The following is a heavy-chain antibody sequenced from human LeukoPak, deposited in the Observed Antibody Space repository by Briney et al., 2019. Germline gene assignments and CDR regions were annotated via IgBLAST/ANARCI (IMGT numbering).Heavy chain of an antibody. CDR2: IHYSGST. J-gene: IGHJ4*02. CDR1: GGSISSHY. CDR3: GRSRYSSSSWDFDF. V-gene: IGHV4-59*11. Sequence: PSETLSLTCTVSGGSISSHYWSWIRQPPGKGLEWVAYIHYSGSTNYNPSLKSRVTISADTTKNQFSLRLTSVTAADTAVYYCGRSRYSSSSWDFDFWGQGTLVTVSS. D-gene: IGHD6-6*01.